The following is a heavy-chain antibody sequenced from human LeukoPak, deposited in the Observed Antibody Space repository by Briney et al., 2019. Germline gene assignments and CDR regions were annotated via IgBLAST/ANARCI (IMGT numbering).Heavy chain of an antibody. D-gene: IGHD3-10*01. CDR1: GFTFSSYA. V-gene: IGHV3-23*01. CDR2: ISGSGGST. Sequence: GGSLRLSCAASGFTFSSYAMSWVRQAPGKGLEWVSAISGSGGSTYYADSVKGRFTISRDNSKSTLYLQMNSLRAEDTAVYYCAKVTLWFGELFGAFDIWGQGTMVTVSS. CDR3: AKVTLWFGELFGAFDI. J-gene: IGHJ3*02.